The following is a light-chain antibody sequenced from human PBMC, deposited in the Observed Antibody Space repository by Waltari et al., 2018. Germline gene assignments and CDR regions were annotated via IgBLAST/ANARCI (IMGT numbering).Light chain of an antibody. V-gene: IGLV1-44*01. J-gene: IGLJ3*02. Sequence: QSVLTQPPPASATPGRGVIISCSGSSSNIGNNVVNCYQQLPGKAPKLPIYWNDRRPSGVPARLSGSKSGTSASLAINGRQSEDEADYYCAAWDDSLRGHWVFGGGTKVTVL. CDR2: WND. CDR1: SSNIGNNV. CDR3: AAWDDSLRGHWV.